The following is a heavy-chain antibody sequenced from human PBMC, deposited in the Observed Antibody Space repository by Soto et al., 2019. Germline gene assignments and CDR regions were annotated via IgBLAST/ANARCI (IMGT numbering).Heavy chain of an antibody. CDR3: ARNTHWLPIDY. V-gene: IGHV3-21*01. J-gene: IGHJ4*02. CDR2: ISGSGGIT. D-gene: IGHD5-12*01. CDR1: GFTFSNYG. Sequence: GWSLRLSCIASGFTFSNYGIHWVRQAAGKGLEWVAAISGSGGITYYADSVKGRFTISRDNAKNSLYLQMNSLRAEDTAVYYWARNTHWLPIDYWGQGTLVTVSS.